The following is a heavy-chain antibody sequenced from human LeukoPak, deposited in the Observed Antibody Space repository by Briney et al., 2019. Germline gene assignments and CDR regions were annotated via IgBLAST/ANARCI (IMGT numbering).Heavy chain of an antibody. CDR2: IIGNGRDI. J-gene: IGHJ4*02. V-gene: IGHV3-23*01. CDR3: AKDLTPDGLYELDS. CDR1: GSSFSIYA. D-gene: IGHD5/OR15-5a*01. Sequence: GGSLRLSCAASGSSFSIYAMNWVRQAPGKGLEWVSLIIGNGRDIRYADSVKGRFTISRDNSKNILYLQMNRLRAEDTAVYFCAKDLTPDGLYELDSWGQGTLVTVSS.